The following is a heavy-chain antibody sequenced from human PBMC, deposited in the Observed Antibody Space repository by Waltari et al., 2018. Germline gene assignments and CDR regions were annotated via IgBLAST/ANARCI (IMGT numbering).Heavy chain of an antibody. CDR1: GFTFSRYS. Sequence: EVQLVESGGGLVQPGGSLRLSCAASGFTFSRYSMNWVRQAPGKGLEWVSYMSSSNSAIFYADSVKGRFTISRDNAKNSLYLQMNGLRAEDTAVYYCGGDNSGYLNYAFDIWGQGTMVTVSS. CDR2: MSSSNSAI. V-gene: IGHV3-48*04. CDR3: GGDNSGYLNYAFDI. D-gene: IGHD3-22*01. J-gene: IGHJ3*02.